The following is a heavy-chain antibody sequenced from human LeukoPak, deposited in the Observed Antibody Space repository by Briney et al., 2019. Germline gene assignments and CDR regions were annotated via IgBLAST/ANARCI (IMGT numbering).Heavy chain of an antibody. CDR3: ARGGSSGYQPYYFDY. J-gene: IGHJ4*02. CDR1: GYTFTSYY. CDR2: INPSGGSA. Sequence: ASVKVSCKASGYTFTSYYMHWVRQAPGQGLEWMGIINPSGGSASYAQKFQGRVTMTRDMSTSTVYMELSSLRSEDTAVYYCARGGSSGYQPYYFDYWGQGTLVTVSS. V-gene: IGHV1-46*01. D-gene: IGHD3-22*01.